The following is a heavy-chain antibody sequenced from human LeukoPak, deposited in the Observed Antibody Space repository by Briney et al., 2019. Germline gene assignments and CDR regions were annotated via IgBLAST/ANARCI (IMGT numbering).Heavy chain of an antibody. CDR3: ARDWTGTYYFDY. J-gene: IGHJ4*02. D-gene: IGHD3/OR15-3a*01. CDR1: GFTFSSYA. Sequence: PGRSLRLSCAASGFTFSSYAMHWVRQAPGKGLEWVAVISYDGSNKYYADSVKGRFTISRDNSKNTLYLQMNSLRAEDTAVYYCARDWTGTYYFDYWGQGTLVTVSS. V-gene: IGHV3-30*04. CDR2: ISYDGSNK.